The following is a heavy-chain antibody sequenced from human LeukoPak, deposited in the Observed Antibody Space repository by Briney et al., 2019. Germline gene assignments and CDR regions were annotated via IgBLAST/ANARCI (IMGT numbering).Heavy chain of an antibody. D-gene: IGHD3-10*01. CDR3: AKDLVTMVRGPSRPNNWFDP. Sequence: GGSLGLSCAASGFTFSSYAMSWVRQAPGKGLEWVSAISGSGGSTYYADSVKGRFTISRDNSKNTLYLQMNSLRAEDTAVYYCAKDLVTMVRGPSRPNNWFDPWGQGTLVTVSS. J-gene: IGHJ5*02. CDR2: ISGSGGST. CDR1: GFTFSSYA. V-gene: IGHV3-23*01.